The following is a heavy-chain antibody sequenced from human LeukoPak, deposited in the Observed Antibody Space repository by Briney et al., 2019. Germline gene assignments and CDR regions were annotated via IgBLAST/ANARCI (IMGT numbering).Heavy chain of an antibody. V-gene: IGHV3-30*02. CDR1: GFIFSSYG. CDR2: ILYDGTDK. J-gene: IGHJ4*02. CDR3: ANQRRDSSSSPFRYHFDY. D-gene: IGHD6-6*01. Sequence: SGGSLRLSCAASGFIFSSYGMHWARQAPGKGLEWVAFILYDGTDKYYADSVKGRFTVSRDNSRNTLYLQMNSLRVEDTAVYYCANQRRDSSSSPFRYHFDYWGQGTLVTVSS.